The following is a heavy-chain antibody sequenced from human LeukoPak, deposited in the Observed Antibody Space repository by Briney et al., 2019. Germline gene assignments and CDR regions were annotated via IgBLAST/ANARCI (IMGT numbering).Heavy chain of an antibody. CDR3: AKGAYQQLVI. J-gene: IGHJ3*02. D-gene: IGHD6-13*01. CDR2: ISGNGGRT. V-gene: IGHV3-23*01. Sequence: GGSLRLSCAASGFTFSILDMSWVRQAPGKGLEWVSAISGNGGRTYYADSVKGRFTISRDNSKNTLYLQMNSLRAEDTAVFYCAKGAYQQLVIWGQGTMVTVSS. CDR1: GFTFSILD.